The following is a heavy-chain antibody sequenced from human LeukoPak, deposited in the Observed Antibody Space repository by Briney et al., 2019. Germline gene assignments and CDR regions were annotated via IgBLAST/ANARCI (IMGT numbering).Heavy chain of an antibody. CDR1: GGSLSGYY. D-gene: IGHD3-3*01. CDR3: AKAYDTTIDY. J-gene: IGHJ4*02. CDR2: INHSGST. Sequence: SETLSLTCAVYGGSLSGYYWSWIRQPPGKGLEWIGEINHSGSTNYNPSLKSRVTISVDTSKNQFSLRLSSVTAADTAVFYCAKAYDTTIDYWGQGTLVTVSS. V-gene: IGHV4-34*01.